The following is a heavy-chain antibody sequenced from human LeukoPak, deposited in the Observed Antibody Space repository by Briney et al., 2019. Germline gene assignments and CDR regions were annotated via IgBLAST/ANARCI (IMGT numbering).Heavy chain of an antibody. CDR3: ARSRGWNYDFDY. Sequence: GESLKISCKASGYRFTNYWIGWVRQMPGKGLEWMGIIYSDDSDTRYSLSFQGQVTISADKSISTAYLQWDSLKASDTAMYYCARSRGWNYDFDYWGQGTLVTVSS. J-gene: IGHJ4*02. CDR2: IYSDDSDT. CDR1: GYRFTNYW. V-gene: IGHV5-51*01. D-gene: IGHD1-7*01.